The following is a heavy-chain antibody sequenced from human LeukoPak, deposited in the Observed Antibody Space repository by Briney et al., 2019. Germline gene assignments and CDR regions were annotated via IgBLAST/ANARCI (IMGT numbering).Heavy chain of an antibody. J-gene: IGHJ4*02. D-gene: IGHD3-16*02. CDR2: IYYSGST. CDR3: ASEVWGSYRFDY. V-gene: IGHV4-30-4*01. CDR1: GGSISSGGCY. Sequence: SQTLSLTCTVSGGSISSGGCYWSWIRQPPGKGLEWIGYIYYSGSTYYNPSLKGRVTISVDTSKNQFSLKLSSVTAADTAVYYCASEVWGSYRFDYWGQGTLVTVSS.